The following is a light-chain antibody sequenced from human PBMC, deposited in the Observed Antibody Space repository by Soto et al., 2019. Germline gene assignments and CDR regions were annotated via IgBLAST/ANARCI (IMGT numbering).Light chain of an antibody. Sequence: EVVLTQSPDTLSLSPGERATLSCGASQSVNINYLAWYQLKPGQAPKPLIYATSNRAPGIPDRFSGSGSGTDFNLTISVLEPGDVAVNYCQQYVNAPGSFGQGTKVAS. J-gene: IGKJ1*01. CDR3: QQYVNAPGS. CDR2: ATS. CDR1: QSVNINY. V-gene: IGKV3-20*01.